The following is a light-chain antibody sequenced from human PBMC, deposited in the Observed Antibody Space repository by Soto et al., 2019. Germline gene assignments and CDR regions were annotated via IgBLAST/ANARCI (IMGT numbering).Light chain of an antibody. V-gene: IGKV3-11*01. CDR2: DAS. CDR3: QQRSNWPPYT. CDR1: QSVSSY. Sequence: EIVLTQSPATLSLSPGERATLSCRASQSVSSYLAWYQQKPGQAPRLLIYDASNRATGIPARLSGIGSGTDFTLTISSLEPEDFAVYYCQQRSNWPPYTFGQGTKLEIK. J-gene: IGKJ2*01.